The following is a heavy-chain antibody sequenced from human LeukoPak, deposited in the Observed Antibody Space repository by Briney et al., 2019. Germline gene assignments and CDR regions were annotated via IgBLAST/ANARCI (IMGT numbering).Heavy chain of an antibody. D-gene: IGHD2-15*01. Sequence: ASVKVSCKASGGTFSSYAISWVRQAPGQGLEWMGSIIPIIDLANYAQKFQGRVTITADESTSTAYMELSSLRSEDTAIYYCARDNPPYCNGGSCYSYWGQGTLVTISS. J-gene: IGHJ4*02. CDR1: GGTFSSYA. CDR2: IIPIIDLA. V-gene: IGHV1-69*04. CDR3: ARDNPPYCNGGSCYSY.